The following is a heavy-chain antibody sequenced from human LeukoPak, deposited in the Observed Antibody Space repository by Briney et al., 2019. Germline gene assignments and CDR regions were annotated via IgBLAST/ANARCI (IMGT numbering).Heavy chain of an antibody. CDR3: ARDSPIYGSGKLGWFDP. CDR2: INHSGGT. V-gene: IGHV4-34*01. Sequence: SETLSLTCAVSGYSISSGYYWSWIRQPPGKGLEWIGEINHSGGTNYNPSLKSRVTISVDTSKNQFSLKLSSVTAADTAVYYCARDSPIYGSGKLGWFDPWGQGTLVTVSS. CDR1: GYSISSGYY. D-gene: IGHD3-10*01. J-gene: IGHJ5*02.